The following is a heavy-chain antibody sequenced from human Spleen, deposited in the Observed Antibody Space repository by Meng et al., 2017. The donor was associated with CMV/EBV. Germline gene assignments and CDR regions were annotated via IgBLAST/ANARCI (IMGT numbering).Heavy chain of an antibody. CDR1: GFTFSSYA. D-gene: IGHD6-19*01. J-gene: IGHJ6*02. Sequence: GESLKISCAASGFTFSSYAMHWVRQAPGKGLEWVAVISYDGSNIYYAESVKGRFTITSDNSKNTLYQQMNSLRAEDTAVYYCATSIAMAGTFDPWGNYYGMDVWGQGTTVTVSS. CDR3: ATSIAMAGTFDPWGNYYGMDV. CDR2: ISYDGSNI. V-gene: IGHV3-30*04.